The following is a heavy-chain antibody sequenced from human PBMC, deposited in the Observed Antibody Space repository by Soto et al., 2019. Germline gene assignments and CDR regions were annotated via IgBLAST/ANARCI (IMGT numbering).Heavy chain of an antibody. V-gene: IGHV4-39*01. CDR3: ARLVIVPAAMSDYYMEV. CDR2: IHSSGST. CDR1: GVSISKSSYY. J-gene: IGHJ6*03. Sequence: QLQMEESGPGLVKPSETLSLSCTVSGVSISKSSYYWGWIRQPPGRGLEWIGSIHSSGSTSYNPSLENRVIMSVDTSKNQCCLRLHSVTAADTAVYYCARLVIVPAAMSDYYMEVWGKGATVTVSS. D-gene: IGHD2-2*01.